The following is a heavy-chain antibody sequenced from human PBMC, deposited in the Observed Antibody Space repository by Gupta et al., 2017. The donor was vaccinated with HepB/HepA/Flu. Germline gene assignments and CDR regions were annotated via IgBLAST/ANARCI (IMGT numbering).Heavy chain of an antibody. CDR2: VLYRGGP. J-gene: IGHJ6*02. CDR1: NDSISNYF. D-gene: IGHD3-10*01. CDR3: ARSRGVPNYYYYGMDV. V-gene: IGHV4-59*08. Sequence: QVQLQESGPGLVKPSETLSLTCTVSNDSISNYFWSWVRQPPGKGLEWIGYVLYRGGPSYNPSLKSRVTISLDTSKNQFSRRLTSVTAADTAVYFCARSRGVPNYYYYGMDVWGQGTTVTVSS.